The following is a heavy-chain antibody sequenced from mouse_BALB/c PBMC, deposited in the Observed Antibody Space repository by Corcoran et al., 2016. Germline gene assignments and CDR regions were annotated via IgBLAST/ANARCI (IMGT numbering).Heavy chain of an antibody. V-gene: IGHV1S135*01. J-gene: IGHJ4*01. CDR2: IDPFNGGT. D-gene: IGHD3-1*01. CDR1: GYSFTSYY. Sequence: EIQLQQSGPELMQPGASVTISCKASGYSFTSYYMHWVKQSHGKSLEWIGYIDPFNGGTSYNQKFKGKAKLTVDKSSSTAYMHLSILTSEDSAVYYCARSGRSYAMDYGGQGTSVTVSS. CDR3: ARSGRSYAMDY.